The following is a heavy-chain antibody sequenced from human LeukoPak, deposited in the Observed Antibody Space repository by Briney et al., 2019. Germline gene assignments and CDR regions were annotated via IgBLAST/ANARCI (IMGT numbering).Heavy chain of an antibody. CDR2: IYPGDSDT. Sequence: GESLKISCKGSGYSFTSYWIGWVRQMPGKGLEGMGLIYPGDSDTRYSPSFQGQVTISADKSISTAYMQWSSLKASDTAMYYCAGQSGRYDFCRVSDNDAFDFWGQGTMVTVSS. CDR3: AGQSGRYDFCRVSDNDAFDF. V-gene: IGHV5-51*01. J-gene: IGHJ3*01. D-gene: IGHD3-3*01. CDR1: GYSFTSYW.